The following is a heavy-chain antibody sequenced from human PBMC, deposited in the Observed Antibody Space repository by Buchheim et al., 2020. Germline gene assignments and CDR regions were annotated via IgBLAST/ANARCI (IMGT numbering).Heavy chain of an antibody. CDR1: GYSFTSYW. Sequence: EVQLVQSGAEVKKPGESLRISCKGSGYSFTSYWISWVRQMPGKGLEWMGRIDPSDSYTNYSPSFQGHVTISADKSISTASRQWSSLKASDTAMYYCARYPVEGQLQYYYYGMDVWGQGTT. D-gene: IGHD6-6*01. CDR2: IDPSDSYT. J-gene: IGHJ6*02. V-gene: IGHV5-10-1*03. CDR3: ARYPVEGQLQYYYYGMDV.